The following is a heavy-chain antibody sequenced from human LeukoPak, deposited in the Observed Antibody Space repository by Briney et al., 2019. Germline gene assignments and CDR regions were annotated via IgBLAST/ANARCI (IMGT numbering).Heavy chain of an antibody. Sequence: SETLSLTCAVYGGSFSGYYWSWIRQPPGKGLEWIGEINHSGSTNYNPSLKSRVTISVDTSKNQFSLKLSSVTAAGTAVYYCARGRSGYYSYYFDYWGQGTLVTVSS. J-gene: IGHJ4*02. CDR2: INHSGST. V-gene: IGHV4-34*01. D-gene: IGHD3-22*01. CDR3: ARGRSGYYSYYFDY. CDR1: GGSFSGYY.